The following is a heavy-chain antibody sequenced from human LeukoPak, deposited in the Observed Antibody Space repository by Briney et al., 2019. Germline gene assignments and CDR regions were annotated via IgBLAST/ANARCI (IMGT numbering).Heavy chain of an antibody. J-gene: IGHJ4*02. CDR2: IYYSGST. CDR1: GGSISSCY. Sequence: SETLSLTCTVSGGSISSCYWSWIRQPPGKGLEWIGYIYYSGSTNYNPSLKSRVTISVDTSKNQFSLKLSPVTAADTAVYYCASTDYYDSSGYYGFDYWGQGTLVTVSS. D-gene: IGHD3-22*01. V-gene: IGHV4-59*08. CDR3: ASTDYYDSSGYYGFDY.